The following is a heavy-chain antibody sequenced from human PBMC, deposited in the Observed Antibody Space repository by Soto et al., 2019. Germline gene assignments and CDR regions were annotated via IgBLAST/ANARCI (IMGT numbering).Heavy chain of an antibody. J-gene: IGHJ4*02. D-gene: IGHD6-19*01. V-gene: IGHV3-30*18. CDR2: VSHDGKNT. CDR3: AKGGRQWLVTSDFNY. Sequence: PGGSLRLSCAASGFAFSDYYMSWIRQAPGKGLEWVAVVSHDGKNTHYADSVKGRFTISRDSSKNTVSLEMTSLRAEDTAVYYCAKGGRQWLVTSDFNYWGQGALVTVS. CDR1: GFAFSDYY.